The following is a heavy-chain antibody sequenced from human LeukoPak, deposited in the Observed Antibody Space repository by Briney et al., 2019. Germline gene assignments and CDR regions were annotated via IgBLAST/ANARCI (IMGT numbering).Heavy chain of an antibody. Sequence: SETLSLTCTVSGGSISSYYWSWIRQPPGAGLEWIGYIYYSGSTNYNPSLKSRVTISVDTSKNQFSLKLSSVTAADTAVYYCATAASGRNYYYGMDVWGQGTTVTVSS. CDR3: ATAASGRNYYYGMDV. D-gene: IGHD1-26*01. V-gene: IGHV4-59*01. CDR2: IYYSGST. CDR1: GGSISSYY. J-gene: IGHJ6*02.